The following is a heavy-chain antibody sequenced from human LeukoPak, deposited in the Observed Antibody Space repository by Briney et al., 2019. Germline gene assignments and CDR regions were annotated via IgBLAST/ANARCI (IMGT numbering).Heavy chain of an antibody. D-gene: IGHD6-13*01. CDR1: GYTFTSYG. CDR2: ISAYNGNT. CDR3: ARDAAARVYYFDY. Sequence: ASVKVSCKASGYTFTSYGISWVRQAPGQGLEWMGWISAYNGNTNYAQKFQGRVTMTRDTSTSTVYMQLSSLRSDDTAVYYCARDAAARVYYFDYWGQGTLVTVSS. J-gene: IGHJ4*02. V-gene: IGHV1-18*01.